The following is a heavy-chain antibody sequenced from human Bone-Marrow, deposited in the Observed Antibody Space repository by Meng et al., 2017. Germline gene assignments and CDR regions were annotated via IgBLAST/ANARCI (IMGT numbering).Heavy chain of an antibody. CDR1: GGTFSSYA. D-gene: IGHD3-10*01. Sequence: ASVKVSCKASGGTFSSYAISWVRQAPGQGLEWMGWINPNTGGTDYAQKFQGRVTMTRDTSISAAYMELSGLRSDDTAVFYCARVEAFGDFGFDYWGQGTLVTVSS. V-gene: IGHV1-2*02. CDR3: ARVEAFGDFGFDY. CDR2: INPNTGGT. J-gene: IGHJ4*02.